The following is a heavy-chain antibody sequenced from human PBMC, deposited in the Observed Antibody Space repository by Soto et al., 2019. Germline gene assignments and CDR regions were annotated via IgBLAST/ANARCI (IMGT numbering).Heavy chain of an antibody. CDR2: ISCDGADK. D-gene: IGHD3-10*01. J-gene: IGHJ4*02. CDR1: GFTFSKYA. CDR3: ARARGENICADFVVQD. V-gene: IGHV3-30-3*01. Sequence: QVHLVESGGGVVQPGRSLRLSCAASGFTFSKYAINWVRQVPGKGLEWVAAISCDGADKYFAKSVRERFTISRDNSKNTLFLELNSLRSEDTAVDYCARARGENICADFVVQDWGQGTLVNVSS.